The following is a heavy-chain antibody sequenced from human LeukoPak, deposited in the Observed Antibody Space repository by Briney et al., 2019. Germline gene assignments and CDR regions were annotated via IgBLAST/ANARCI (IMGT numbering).Heavy chain of an antibody. D-gene: IGHD2-2*01. Sequence: GGSLRLSCAASGFTFGSYEINWFRQAPGKGLEWVAFINVGGSIMYYAGSVKGRFTISRDNAKNSLYLQMNSLRAEDTAIYYCAKDSGTCCHYFDYWGQGTLVTASS. V-gene: IGHV3-48*03. CDR2: INVGGSIM. J-gene: IGHJ4*02. CDR3: AKDSGTCCHYFDY. CDR1: GFTFGSYE.